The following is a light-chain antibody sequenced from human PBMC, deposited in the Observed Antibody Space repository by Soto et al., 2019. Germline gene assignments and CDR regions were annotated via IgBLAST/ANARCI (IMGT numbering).Light chain of an antibody. V-gene: IGKV3-11*01. CDR3: QQRSNWPSLT. J-gene: IGKJ4*01. Sequence: IVLIQSPATLSLSQVEIATLSCRASQSVGSYLAWYQHKPGQAPRLLISDASNRATGIPARFSGSGSETDFTLTISSLEPEDSAVYYCQQRSNWPSLTFGGGTKVDI. CDR2: DAS. CDR1: QSVGSY.